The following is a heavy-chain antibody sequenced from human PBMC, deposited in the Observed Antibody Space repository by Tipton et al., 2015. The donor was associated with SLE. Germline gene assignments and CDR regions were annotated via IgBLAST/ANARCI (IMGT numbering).Heavy chain of an antibody. J-gene: IGHJ5*02. CDR3: ARMDFWSGYYPRWFDP. CDR1: GGSIRSSRHF. V-gene: IGHV4-61*05. CDR2: LYYSGNT. D-gene: IGHD3-3*01. Sequence: LRLSCTVSGGSIRSSRHFWGWIRQPPGKGLEWIGVLYYSGNTNYNPSLKSRVTISVDTSKNQFSLKLSSVTAADTAVYYCARMDFWSGYYPRWFDPWGQGTLVTVSS.